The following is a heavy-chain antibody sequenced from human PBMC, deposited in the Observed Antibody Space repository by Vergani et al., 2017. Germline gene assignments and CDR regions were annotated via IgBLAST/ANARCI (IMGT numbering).Heavy chain of an antibody. CDR1: GYAFTKYY. J-gene: IGHJ4*02. CDR2: INPSDGST. CDR3: ARGNDVGSGWYYFDY. Sequence: QVQLVQSGAEVKEPGASVKVSCKASGYAFTKYYMHWVRQAPGQGLEWMTMINPSDGSTTYPQKFQGTVTLTRDTSSSTVYMEVSSLGSEDTAIYYCARGNDVGSGWYYFDYWGQGTLVTVSS. V-gene: IGHV1-46*01. D-gene: IGHD6-19*01.